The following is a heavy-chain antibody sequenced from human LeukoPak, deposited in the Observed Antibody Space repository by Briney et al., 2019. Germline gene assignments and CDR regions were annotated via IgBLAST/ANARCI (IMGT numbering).Heavy chain of an antibody. CDR1: GFTFSSYG. Sequence: PGGSLRLSCAASGFTFSSYGMHWVRQAPGKGLEWVAFIRYDGSNKYYADSVKGRFTTSRDNSKNTLYLQMNSLRAEDTAVYYCAKDRRGDMLTGYYAEGNWFVPWGQGTLVTVSS. V-gene: IGHV3-30*02. J-gene: IGHJ5*02. CDR3: AKDRRGDMLTGYYAEGNWFVP. D-gene: IGHD3-9*01. CDR2: IRYDGSNK.